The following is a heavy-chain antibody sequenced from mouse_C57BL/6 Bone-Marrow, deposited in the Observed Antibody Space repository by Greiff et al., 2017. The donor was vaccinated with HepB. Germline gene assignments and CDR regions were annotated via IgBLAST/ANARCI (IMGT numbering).Heavy chain of an antibody. J-gene: IGHJ2*01. D-gene: IGHD1-1*01. CDR2: ISSGGSYT. Sequence: EVQLQESGGDLVKPGGSLKLSCAASGFTFSSYGMSWVRQTPDKRLEWVATISSGGSYTYYPDSVKGRFTISRDNAKNTLYLQMSSLKSEDTAMYYCARPHYYGSSPDYWGQGTTLTVSS. CDR3: ARPHYYGSSPDY. CDR1: GFTFSSYG. V-gene: IGHV5-6*01.